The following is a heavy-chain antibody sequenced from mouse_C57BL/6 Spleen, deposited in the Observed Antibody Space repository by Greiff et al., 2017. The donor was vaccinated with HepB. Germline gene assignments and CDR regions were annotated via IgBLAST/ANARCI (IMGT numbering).Heavy chain of an antibody. CDR3: TKIYYDYWYYFDY. D-gene: IGHD2-4*01. CDR2: IDPETGGT. CDR1: GYTFTDYE. J-gene: IGHJ2*01. V-gene: IGHV1-15*01. Sequence: VQLQQSGAELVRPGASVTLSCKASGYTFTDYEMHWVKQTPVHGLEWIGAIDPETGGTAYNQKFKGKAILTADKSSSTAYMELRSLTSEDSAVYYCTKIYYDYWYYFDYWGQGTTLTVSS.